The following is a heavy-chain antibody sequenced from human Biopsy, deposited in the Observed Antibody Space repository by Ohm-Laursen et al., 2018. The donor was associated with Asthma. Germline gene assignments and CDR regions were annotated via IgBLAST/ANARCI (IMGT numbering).Heavy chain of an antibody. CDR3: ARTFHFWSPYHAEHYQL. Sequence: SLRLSCAASGFTFSGYTMSWVRQVPGKGLEWVANIKHDGSEKNHVDSLKGRFTISRDNAKNSLYLQMNSLRAEDTAVYYCARTFHFWSPYHAEHYQLWGQGTLVTVPS. CDR2: IKHDGSEK. CDR1: GFTFSGYT. J-gene: IGHJ1*01. D-gene: IGHD3-3*02. V-gene: IGHV3-7*01.